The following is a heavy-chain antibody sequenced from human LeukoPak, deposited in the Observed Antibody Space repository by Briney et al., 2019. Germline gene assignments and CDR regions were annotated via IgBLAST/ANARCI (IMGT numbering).Heavy chain of an antibody. V-gene: IGHV3-23*01. J-gene: IGHJ4*02. CDR2: LSGSGGRT. D-gene: IGHD6-13*01. CDR3: AKSTGWYSSSWYLIY. Sequence: GGSLRLSCAASGFNFGLYVMSGVRQAPGKGLEWVSTLSGSGGRTDYADSVKGRFTVSRDNAKSTMYLQMNSLRVEDTAVYYCAKSTGWYSSSWYLIYWGQGTLVTVSS. CDR1: GFNFGLYV.